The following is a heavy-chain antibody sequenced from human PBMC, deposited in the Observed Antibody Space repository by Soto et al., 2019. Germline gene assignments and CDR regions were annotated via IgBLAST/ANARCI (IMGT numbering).Heavy chain of an antibody. CDR3: ARTRSFTIRFYYAVMEF. V-gene: IGHV5-51*01. J-gene: IGHJ6*04. D-gene: IGHD6-6*01. Sequence: GAFLKITCQGSGQRCASYGSGWVRHLNGKDLEWMGTIHPGDSDTRYSPSFQGQVTISADKSLRTAYLQWTSLKASDTALYYCARTRSFTIRFYYAVMEFWGNGTKVIVSP. CDR1: GQRCASYG. CDR2: IHPGDSDT.